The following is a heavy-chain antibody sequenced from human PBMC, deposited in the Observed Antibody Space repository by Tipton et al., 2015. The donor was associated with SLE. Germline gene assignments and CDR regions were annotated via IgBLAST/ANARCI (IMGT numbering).Heavy chain of an antibody. Sequence: TLSLTCSVSGGSITSSDSSWGWIRQSPGEGLESIGSIYYSGSPSYNPSLRSRVTISVDTSKNQFSLKLSSVTAADTALYYCARLISAYDCNFDYWGQGTLVTVSS. D-gene: IGHD5-12*01. J-gene: IGHJ4*02. CDR2: IYYSGSP. CDR3: ARLISAYDCNFDY. CDR1: GGSITSSDSS. V-gene: IGHV4-39*07.